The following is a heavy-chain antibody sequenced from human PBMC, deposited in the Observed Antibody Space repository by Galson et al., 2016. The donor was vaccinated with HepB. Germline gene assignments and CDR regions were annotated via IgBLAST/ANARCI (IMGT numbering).Heavy chain of an antibody. D-gene: IGHD3-10*01. CDR3: AKDPLLWLGGVDV. CDR1: GFAFNSYR. CDR2: ILYDGSNK. Sequence: SLRLSCAASGFAFNSYRMHWVRQAPGKGLEWVAVILYDGSNKFYADSVKGRFTISRDNSKNTLYLQINSLRAEDTAAYYCAKDPLLWLGGVDVWGKGTTVTVSS. V-gene: IGHV3-30*18. J-gene: IGHJ6*04.